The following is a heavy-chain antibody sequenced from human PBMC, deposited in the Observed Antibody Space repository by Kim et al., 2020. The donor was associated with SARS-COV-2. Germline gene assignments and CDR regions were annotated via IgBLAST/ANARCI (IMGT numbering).Heavy chain of an antibody. J-gene: IGHJ4*02. CDR3: VKAWRSGSYPSVAVDY. Sequence: GGSLRLSCSASGFTFSSYAMHWVRQAPGKGLEYVSAISSNGGSTYYADSVKGRFTISRDNSKNTLYLQMSSLRAEDTAVYYCVKAWRSGSYPSVAVDYWGQGTLVTVSS. D-gene: IGHD1-26*01. CDR1: GFTFSSYA. V-gene: IGHV3-64D*06. CDR2: ISSNGGST.